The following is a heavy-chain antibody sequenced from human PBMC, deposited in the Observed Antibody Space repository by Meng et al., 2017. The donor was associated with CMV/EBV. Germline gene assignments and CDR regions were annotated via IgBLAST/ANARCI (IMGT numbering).Heavy chain of an antibody. CDR2: ISAYNGNT. V-gene: IGHV1-18*01. CDR3: ARDIITIFGVVKGGMDV. J-gene: IGHJ6*02. Sequence: ASVKVSCKASGYTFTSYGISWVRQAPGQGLEWMGWISAYNGNTNYAQKLQGRVTMTTDTSTSTAYMELRSLRSEDTAVYYCARDIITIFGVVKGGMDVWGQGTTVTVSS. CDR1: GYTFTSYG. D-gene: IGHD3-3*01.